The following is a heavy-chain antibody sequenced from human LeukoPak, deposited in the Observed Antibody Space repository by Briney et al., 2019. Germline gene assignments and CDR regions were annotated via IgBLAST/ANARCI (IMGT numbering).Heavy chain of an antibody. CDR3: TRLDSYSSGCSDY. CDR1: GFTFGDYA. D-gene: IGHD6-19*01. J-gene: IGHJ4*02. CDR2: IRSKAYGGTT. Sequence: GGSLRLSCTASGFTFGDYAMSWVRQAPGEGLEGVGFIRSKAYGGTTEYAASVKGRFTISRDDSKSIAYLQMNSLKTEDTAVYYCTRLDSYSSGCSDYWGQGTLVTVSS. V-gene: IGHV3-49*04.